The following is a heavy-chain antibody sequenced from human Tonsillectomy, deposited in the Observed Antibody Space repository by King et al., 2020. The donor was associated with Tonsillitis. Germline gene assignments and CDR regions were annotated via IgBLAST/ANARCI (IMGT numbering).Heavy chain of an antibody. V-gene: IGHV3-23*04. CDR3: ASARSSGTTYYFDY. CDR1: GFTFSSYA. Sequence: VQLVESGGGLVQPGGSLRLSCAASGFTFSSYAMSWVRQAPGKGLEWVSAISGGGGGTYYADSVKGRFTISRDNSKKTLYLQMNSLRAKDTAVYYCASARSSGTTYYFDYLGQGTLVTVSS. D-gene: IGHD1-26*01. CDR2: ISGGGGGT. J-gene: IGHJ4*02.